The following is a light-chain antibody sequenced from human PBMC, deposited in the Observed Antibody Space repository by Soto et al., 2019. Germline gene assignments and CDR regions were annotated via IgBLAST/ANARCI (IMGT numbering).Light chain of an antibody. CDR2: AAS. CDR1: EGISSY. CDR3: QQLNSYPIT. V-gene: IGKV1-9*01. J-gene: IGKJ5*01. Sequence: IHWTCSSCSLSSAWVDRVTITCRASEGISSYLAWYQQKPGKAPKLLIYAASTLQSGVPSRFSGSGSGTDFTLTISSLQPEDFATYYCQQLNSYPITFGQGTRLEIK.